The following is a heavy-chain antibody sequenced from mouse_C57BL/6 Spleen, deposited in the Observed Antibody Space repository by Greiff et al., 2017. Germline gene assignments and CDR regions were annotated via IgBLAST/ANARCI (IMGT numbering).Heavy chain of an antibody. J-gene: IGHJ1*03. CDR2: INPDSSTI. V-gene: IGHV4-1*01. D-gene: IGHD1-1*01. CDR3: ARKFGYYYGSSYDWYFDV. CDR1: AVDFSRYW. Sequence: PAAAVDFSRYWMSWVRRAPGKGLEWIGEINPDSSTINYAPSLKDKLIISRDNAKNTLYLQMSKVRSEDTAIYYCARKFGYYYGSSYDWYFDVWGTGTTVTVSS.